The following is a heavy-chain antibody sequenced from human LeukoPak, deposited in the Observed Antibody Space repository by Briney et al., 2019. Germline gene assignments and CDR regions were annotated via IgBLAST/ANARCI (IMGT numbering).Heavy chain of an antibody. D-gene: IGHD1-1*01. J-gene: IGHJ4*02. CDR1: GFTFSSYS. CDR3: AKVEGASKASVY. CDR2: ISNIGKTI. V-gene: IGHV3-48*01. Sequence: GGSLRLSCAASGFTFSSYSMNWVRQAPGKGLEWVSYISNIGKTIYYADSVKGRFTISRDNSKNTLYLQMYSLRAEDTAVYYCAKVEGASKASVYWGQGALVTVSS.